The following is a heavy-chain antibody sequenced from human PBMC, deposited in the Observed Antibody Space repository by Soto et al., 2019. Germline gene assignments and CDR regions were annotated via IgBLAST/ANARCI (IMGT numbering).Heavy chain of an antibody. Sequence: EVQLLESGGGLVQPGGSLRLSCAASGFTFSSHAMSWVRQAPGKGLEWVSTISGGGGSTYYADSVKGRFTLSRDNSKNTLYVQMNSLRAEDTAVYYCARAKIRGGLDYWGQGTLVTVSS. V-gene: IGHV3-23*01. CDR1: GFTFSSHA. D-gene: IGHD3-16*01. CDR2: ISGGGGST. J-gene: IGHJ4*02. CDR3: ARAKIRGGLDY.